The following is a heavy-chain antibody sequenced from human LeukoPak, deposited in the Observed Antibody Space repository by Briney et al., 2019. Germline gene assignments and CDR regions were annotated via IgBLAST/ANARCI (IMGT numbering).Heavy chain of an antibody. Sequence: PSETLSLTCTVSGGSISSSSYYWGWIRQPPGKGLEWIGRIYYSGSTYYNPSLKSRVTISVDTSKNQFSLKLSSVTAADTAVYYCARHSGDVHYYGSGSYYSYYFDYWGQGTLVTVSS. CDR2: IYYSGST. D-gene: IGHD3-10*01. V-gene: IGHV4-39*01. CDR3: ARHSGDVHYYGSGSYYSYYFDY. J-gene: IGHJ4*02. CDR1: GGSISSSSYY.